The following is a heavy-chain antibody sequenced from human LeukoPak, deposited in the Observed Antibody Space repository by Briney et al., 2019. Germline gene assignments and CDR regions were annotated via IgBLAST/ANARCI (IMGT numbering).Heavy chain of an antibody. CDR1: GFTVSSNY. CDR2: IYSGGST. J-gene: IGHJ4*02. CDR3: ARDLYCSGGSCYLSQH. V-gene: IGHV3-66*01. Sequence: GGSLRLSCAASGFTVSSNYMSWVRQAPGKGLEGVSVIYSGGSTYYADSVKGRFTISRDNSKNTLYLQMNSLRAEDTAVYYCARDLYCSGGSCYLSQHWGQGTLVTVSS. D-gene: IGHD2-15*01.